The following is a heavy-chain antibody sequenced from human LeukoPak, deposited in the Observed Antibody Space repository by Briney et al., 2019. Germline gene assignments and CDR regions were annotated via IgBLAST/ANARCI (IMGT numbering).Heavy chain of an antibody. D-gene: IGHD2-15*01. V-gene: IGHV5-51*01. CDR1: GYSFTSYW. Sequence: GESLKISCKGSGYSFTSYWIGWVRQMPGKGLEWMGIIFPGDSDTRYSPSFQGQVTISGDKSISTAYLQWSSLKASDTAIYYCARLRYWSGGSCYGDYWGQGTLFTVSS. J-gene: IGHJ4*02. CDR3: ARLRYWSGGSCYGDY. CDR2: IFPGDSDT.